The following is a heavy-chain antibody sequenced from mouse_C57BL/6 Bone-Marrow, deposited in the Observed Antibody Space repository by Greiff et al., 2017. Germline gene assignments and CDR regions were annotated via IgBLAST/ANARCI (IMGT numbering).Heavy chain of an antibody. V-gene: IGHV1-55*01. D-gene: IGHD1-1*01. Sequence: QVQLQQPGAGLVQPGASVKMSCKASGYTFTSYWITWVKQSPGQGLEWIGDIYPGSGSTNNYEKVKSKDTLTVDTSDSTAYMQISSLTSEDAAVYDCAREGGYYNGSSWIAYWGQGTLVTVSA. CDR2: IYPGSGST. CDR1: GYTFTSYW. J-gene: IGHJ3*01. CDR3: AREGGYYNGSSWIAY.